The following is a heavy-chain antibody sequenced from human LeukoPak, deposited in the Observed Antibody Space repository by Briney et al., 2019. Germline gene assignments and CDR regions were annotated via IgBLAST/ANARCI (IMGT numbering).Heavy chain of an antibody. J-gene: IGHJ4*02. CDR2: ISYDGGAE. V-gene: IGHV3-30*03. CDR1: GFTFSNYG. CDR3: ARARGTSSSVVDY. D-gene: IGHD6-13*01. Sequence: GRSLRLSCLASGFTFSNYGMHWVRQAPGKGLEWVAVISYDGGAEYFADSVKGRFTISRDNPKNTLYLQMNSLRAEDTAVYYCARARGTSSSVVDYWGQGTLVTVSS.